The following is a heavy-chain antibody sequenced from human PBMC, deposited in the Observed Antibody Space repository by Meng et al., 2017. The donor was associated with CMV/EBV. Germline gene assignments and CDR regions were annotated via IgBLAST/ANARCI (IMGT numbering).Heavy chain of an antibody. CDR2: IYYSGST. Sequence: SETLSLTCTVSGGSISSGDYYWSWIRQPPGKGLEWIGYIYYSGSTYYNPSLKSRVTISVDTSNNQFSLKLSSVTAADTAVYYCARGISFNFGVVTLYYYYGMDVWGQGTTVTVSS. J-gene: IGHJ6*02. D-gene: IGHD3-3*01. V-gene: IGHV4-30-4*08. CDR3: ARGISFNFGVVTLYYYYGMDV. CDR1: GGSISSGDYY.